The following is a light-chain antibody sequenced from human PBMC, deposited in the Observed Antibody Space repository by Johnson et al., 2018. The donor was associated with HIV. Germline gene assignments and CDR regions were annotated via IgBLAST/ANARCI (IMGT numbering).Light chain of an antibody. Sequence: QSVLTQPPSVSAAPGQKVTISCSGSSSNIGSHYVSWYQQVPGTAPRLVIYDTIKRHSGIPDRFSGSKSGTSATLGITGLQTGDEAAYYCATWATSLSVHKYVFGTGTRVTVL. CDR1: SSNIGSHY. J-gene: IGLJ1*01. V-gene: IGLV1-51*01. CDR3: ATWATSLSVHKYV. CDR2: DTI.